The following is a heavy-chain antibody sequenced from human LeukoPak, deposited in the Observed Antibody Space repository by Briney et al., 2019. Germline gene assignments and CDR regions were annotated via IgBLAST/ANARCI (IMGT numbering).Heavy chain of an antibody. CDR3: ARADLGYCSSTSCYRGTGTSFDY. CDR1: GYSISSGYY. CDR2: IYHSGST. Sequence: PSETLSLTCTVSGYSISSGYYWGWIRQPPGKGLEWIGSIYHSGSTYYNPSLKSRVTISVDTSKNQFSLKLSSVTAADTAVYYCARADLGYCSSTSCYRGTGTSFDYWGQGTLVTVSS. D-gene: IGHD2-2*01. V-gene: IGHV4-38-2*02. J-gene: IGHJ4*02.